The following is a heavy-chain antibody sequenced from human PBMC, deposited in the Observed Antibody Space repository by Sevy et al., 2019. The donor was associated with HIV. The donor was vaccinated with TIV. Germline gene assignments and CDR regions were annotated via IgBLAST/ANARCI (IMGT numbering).Heavy chain of an antibody. CDR3: TRDAGYSIAWSPSDY. J-gene: IGHJ4*02. Sequence: GGSLRLSCAASGFSFSTHGMHWVRQAPGKGLEWVAVISSAGSSKYYADSVKGRFTISRDNPKNTLYLQMNSLRAEDTAVYYCTRDAGYSIAWSPSDYWGQGTLVTVSS. CDR2: ISSAGSSK. CDR1: GFSFSTHG. V-gene: IGHV3-30*03. D-gene: IGHD6-19*01.